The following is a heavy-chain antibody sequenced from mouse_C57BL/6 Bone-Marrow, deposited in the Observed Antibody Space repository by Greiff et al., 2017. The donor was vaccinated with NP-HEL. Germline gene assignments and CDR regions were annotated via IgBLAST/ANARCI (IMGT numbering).Heavy chain of an antibody. CDR3: ARRGYGSPFDY. CDR2: IYPRSGNT. J-gene: IGHJ2*01. V-gene: IGHV1-81*01. CDR1: GYTFTSYG. D-gene: IGHD1-1*01. Sequence: VKLVESGAELARPGASVKLSCKASGYTFTSYGISWVKQRTGQGLEWIGEIYPRSGNTYYNEKFKGKATLTADKSSSTAYMELRSLTSEDSAVYFCARRGYGSPFDYWGQGTTLTVSS.